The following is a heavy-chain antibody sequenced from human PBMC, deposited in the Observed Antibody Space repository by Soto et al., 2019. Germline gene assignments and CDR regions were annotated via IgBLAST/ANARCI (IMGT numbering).Heavy chain of an antibody. J-gene: IGHJ6*02. V-gene: IGHV4-59*01. CDR1: GGSISSYY. Sequence: SETLSLTCTVSGGSISSYYWSWIRQPPGKGLEWIGYIYYSGSTNYNPSLKSRVTISVDTSKNQFSLKLSSVTAADTAVYYRAREYYGMDVWGQGTTVTVSS. CDR3: AREYYGMDV. CDR2: IYYSGST.